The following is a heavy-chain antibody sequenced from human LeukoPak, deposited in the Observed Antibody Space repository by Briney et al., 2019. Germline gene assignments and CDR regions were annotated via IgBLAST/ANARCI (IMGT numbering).Heavy chain of an antibody. Sequence: GGSLRLSCVASGFSLSTYDMYWVRQAPGKGLEYVSAITSNGGTTYYANSVKGRFTISKDNSKNTLYLQMGSLRAEDMAVYYCARGYCSSTSCTNDYWGQGTLVTVSS. V-gene: IGHV3-64*01. D-gene: IGHD2-2*01. CDR2: ITSNGGTT. CDR1: GFSLSTYD. CDR3: ARGYCSSTSCTNDY. J-gene: IGHJ4*02.